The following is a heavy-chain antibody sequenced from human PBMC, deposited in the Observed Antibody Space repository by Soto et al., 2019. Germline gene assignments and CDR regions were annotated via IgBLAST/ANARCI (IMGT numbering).Heavy chain of an antibody. Sequence: ASVKVSCKASGYTFTGYYVHWVREAPGQGLEWMGWINPETGGTSCAQKFQGRVTLSRDTSINTAYPELSSLRFDDAAVYFCARERFQVISDGMDVWGHGTTVTVSS. CDR1: GYTFTGYY. D-gene: IGHD2-21*01. J-gene: IGHJ6*02. CDR2: INPETGGT. CDR3: ARERFQVISDGMDV. V-gene: IGHV1-2*02.